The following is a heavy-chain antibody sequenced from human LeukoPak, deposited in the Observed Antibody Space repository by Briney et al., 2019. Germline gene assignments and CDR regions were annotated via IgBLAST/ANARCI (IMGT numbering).Heavy chain of an antibody. V-gene: IGHV4-31*02. Sequence: LRLSCAASGFTFSSYAMSWIRQHPGKGLEWIGYIYYSGITHYNPSLKSRLTISEDTSKNQFSLKLNSVTAADTAVYYCAREALGYCSSTSCHRSLDYWGQGTLVTVSS. D-gene: IGHD2-2*01. CDR3: AREALGYCSSTSCHRSLDY. CDR1: GFTFSSYA. CDR2: IYYSGIT. J-gene: IGHJ4*02.